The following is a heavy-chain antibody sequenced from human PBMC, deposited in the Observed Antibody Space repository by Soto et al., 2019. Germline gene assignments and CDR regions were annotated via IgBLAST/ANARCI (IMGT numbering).Heavy chain of an antibody. CDR1: GGTFSSYA. CDR2: IIPIFGTA. D-gene: IGHD3-3*01. V-gene: IGHV1-69*06. CDR3: ASSRDYDFWSGPSSPNWLDP. J-gene: IGHJ5*02. Sequence: ASVKVSCKASGGTFSSYAISWVRQAPGQGLEWMGGIIPIFGTANYAQKFQGRVTITADKSTSTAYMELSSLRSEDTAVYYCASSRDYDFWSGPSSPNWLDPWGQGTMVTVYS.